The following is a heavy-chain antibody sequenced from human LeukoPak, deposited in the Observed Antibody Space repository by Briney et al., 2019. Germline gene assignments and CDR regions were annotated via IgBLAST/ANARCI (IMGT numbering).Heavy chain of an antibody. V-gene: IGHV4-34*01. Sequence: WIRQPPGKGXEWIGEINHSGSTNYNPSLKSRVTISVDTSKNQFSLKLSSVTAADTAVYYCARGLESSRGVDPWGQGTLVTVSS. CDR3: ARGLESSRGVDP. D-gene: IGHD6-13*01. CDR2: INHSGST. J-gene: IGHJ5*02.